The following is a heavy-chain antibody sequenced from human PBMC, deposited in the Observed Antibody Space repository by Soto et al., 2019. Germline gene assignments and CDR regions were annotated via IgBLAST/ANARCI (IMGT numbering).Heavy chain of an antibody. J-gene: IGHJ6*02. D-gene: IGHD3-3*01. V-gene: IGHV1-46*01. CDR3: AIVLGLRFIRSGMDF. CDR2: INPSGGST. Sequence: GASVKVSCKASGYTFTSYYMHWVRQAPGQGLEWMGIINPSGGSTSYAQKFQGRVTMTRDTSTSTVYMELSSLRSEDTAVYYCAIVLGLRFIRSGMDFWGQGTTVNVSS. CDR1: GYTFTSYY.